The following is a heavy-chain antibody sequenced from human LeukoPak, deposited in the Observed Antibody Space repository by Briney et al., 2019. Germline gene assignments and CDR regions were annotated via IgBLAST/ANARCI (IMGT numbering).Heavy chain of an antibody. J-gene: IGHJ6*03. D-gene: IGHD1-1*01. Sequence: PGGSLRLSCAASGFTFSSYWMHWVRQAPGKGLVWVSRINSDGSSTSYADSVKGRFTISRDNAKNTLYLQMNSLRAEDTAVYYCAKDSGTWSPYMDVWGKGTTVTVSS. CDR3: AKDSGTWSPYMDV. CDR1: GFTFSSYW. V-gene: IGHV3-74*01. CDR2: INSDGSST.